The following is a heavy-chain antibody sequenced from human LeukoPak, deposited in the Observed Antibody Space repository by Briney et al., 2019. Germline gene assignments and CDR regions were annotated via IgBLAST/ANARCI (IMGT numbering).Heavy chain of an antibody. CDR3: ARSDVFKPGAFDI. V-gene: IGHV1-2*02. CDR1: GYTFSGYY. CDR2: INPNTGGT. J-gene: IGHJ3*02. D-gene: IGHD3-10*02. Sequence: ASVKVSCKASGYTFSGYYMHWVRQAPGQGLEWMGWINPNTGGTNYAQKLQGRVTMTTDTSTSTAYMELRSLRSDDTAVYYCARSDVFKPGAFDIWGQGTMVTVSS.